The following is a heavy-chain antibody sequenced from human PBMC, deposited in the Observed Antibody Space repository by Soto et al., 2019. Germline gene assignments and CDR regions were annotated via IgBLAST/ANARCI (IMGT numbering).Heavy chain of an antibody. V-gene: IGHV3-23*01. Sequence: GGSLRLSCAASGFTLSSYAMSWVRQAPGKGLEWVSAISGSGGSTYYADSVKGRFTISRDNSKNTLYLQMNSLRAEDTAVYYCAKDVGAPYYFDYWGQGTLVTVSS. J-gene: IGHJ4*02. CDR3: AKDVGAPYYFDY. CDR2: ISGSGGST. D-gene: IGHD1-26*01. CDR1: GFTLSSYA.